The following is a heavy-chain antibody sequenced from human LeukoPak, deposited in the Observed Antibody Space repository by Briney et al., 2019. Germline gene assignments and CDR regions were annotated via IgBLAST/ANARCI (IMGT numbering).Heavy chain of an antibody. CDR1: GYTFTSYG. Sequence: ASVKVSCKASGYTFTSYGISWVRQAPGQGLEWMGWISAYNGNTNYAQKLQGRVTMTTDTSTSTAYMELRSLRSDDTAVYYCARHITMVRGVYYYYYMDVWGKGTTVTISS. J-gene: IGHJ6*03. CDR3: ARHITMVRGVYYYYYMDV. CDR2: ISAYNGNT. D-gene: IGHD3-10*01. V-gene: IGHV1-18*01.